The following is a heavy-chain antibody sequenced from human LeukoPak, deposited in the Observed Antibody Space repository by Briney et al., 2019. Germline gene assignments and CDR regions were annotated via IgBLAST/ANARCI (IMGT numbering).Heavy chain of an antibody. J-gene: IGHJ4*02. CDR1: GSTFSSYA. V-gene: IGHV1-69*04. Sequence: WASVKVSCKASGSTFSSYAISWVRQAPGQGLEWMVRIIPMLGIANYAQKFQGRVTITADKSTSTAYMELSSLRSEDTAVYYCARVNGKSGSTIYYFDYWGQGTLVTVSS. D-gene: IGHD2-2*01. CDR3: ARVNGKSGSTIYYFDY. CDR2: IIPMLGIA.